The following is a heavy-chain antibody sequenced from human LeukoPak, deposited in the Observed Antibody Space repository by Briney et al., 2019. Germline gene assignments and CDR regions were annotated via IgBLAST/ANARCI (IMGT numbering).Heavy chain of an antibody. CDR2: IYSGGST. CDR1: GFTVSSNY. D-gene: IGHD4-23*01. CDR3: AREGGGNSGYHPYYFDY. J-gene: IGHJ4*02. Sequence: SGGSLRLSCAASGFTVSSNYMSWVRQAPGKGLGWVSVIYSGGSTYYADSVKGRFTISRDNSKNTLYLQMNSLRAEDTAVYYCAREGGGNSGYHPYYFDYWGQGTLVTVSS. V-gene: IGHV3-53*01.